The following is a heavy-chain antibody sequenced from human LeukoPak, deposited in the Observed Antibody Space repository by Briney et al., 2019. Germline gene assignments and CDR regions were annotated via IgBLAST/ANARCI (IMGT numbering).Heavy chain of an antibody. CDR3: ARKAHVRITMTYDAFDI. CDR2: IYYSGST. D-gene: IGHD3-22*01. Sequence: SETLSLTCTVSGGSISSYYWSWIRQPPGKGLEWSGYIYYSGSTNYNPSLKSRVTISVDTSKNQFSLKLSSVTAADTAVYYCARKAHVRITMTYDAFDIWGQGTMVTVSS. CDR1: GGSISSYY. J-gene: IGHJ3*02. V-gene: IGHV4-59*01.